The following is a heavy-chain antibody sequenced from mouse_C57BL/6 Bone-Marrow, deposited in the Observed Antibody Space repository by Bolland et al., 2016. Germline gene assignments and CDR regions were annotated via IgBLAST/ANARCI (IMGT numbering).Heavy chain of an antibody. CDR3: ASLYDGYYGYFDY. Sequence: PYNGGTSYNQKFKGKATLTVDKSSSTAYMQLNSLTSEDSAVYYCASLYDGYYGYFDYWGQGTT. J-gene: IGHJ2*01. D-gene: IGHD2-3*01. CDR2: PYNGGT. V-gene: IGHV1-36*01.